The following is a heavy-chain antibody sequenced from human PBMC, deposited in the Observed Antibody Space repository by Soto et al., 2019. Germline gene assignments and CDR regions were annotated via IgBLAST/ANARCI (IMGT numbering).Heavy chain of an antibody. CDR3: ARHSRAVSYYGMDV. Sequence: QVQLQESGPGLVKPSETLSLTCTVSGGFISNYYWSWIRQPPGKGLEWIGYIYYTGSTNYNPSLKSRVSISLGTSKNQFSLRLSSVTAADPAVYYCARHSRAVSYYGMDVWGQGTTVTVSS. V-gene: IGHV4-59*08. J-gene: IGHJ6*02. CDR2: IYYTGST. D-gene: IGHD2-2*01. CDR1: GGFISNYY.